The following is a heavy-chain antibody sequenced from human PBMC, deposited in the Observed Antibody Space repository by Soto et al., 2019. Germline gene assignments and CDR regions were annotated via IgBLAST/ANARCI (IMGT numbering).Heavy chain of an antibody. J-gene: IGHJ4*02. CDR2: MNPSSGNT. D-gene: IGHD6-6*01. CDR3: ARGISVAARPVV. Sequence: ASVKVSCTASGYTFTSYDINWVRQATGQGLEWMGWMNPSSGNTGYAQKFQGRVTMTRNTSISTAYMELSSLRSEDTAVYYCARGISVAARPVVWGQGTLVTVSS. V-gene: IGHV1-8*01. CDR1: GYTFTSYD.